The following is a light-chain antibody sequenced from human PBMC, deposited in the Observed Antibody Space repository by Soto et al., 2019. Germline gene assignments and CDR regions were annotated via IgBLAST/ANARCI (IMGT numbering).Light chain of an antibody. CDR1: KSVLYSSNNKNY. J-gene: IGKJ2*01. CDR2: WAS. Sequence: DIVMTQSPDSLAVSLGERATINCKSSKSVLYSSNNKNYLAWYQQRPGQPPKLLIYWASTRESGVHDRFSGSGAGTDFTLTITSLQAEDVAVYYCQQYESTPPTFGQGTKLEIK. V-gene: IGKV4-1*01. CDR3: QQYESTPPT.